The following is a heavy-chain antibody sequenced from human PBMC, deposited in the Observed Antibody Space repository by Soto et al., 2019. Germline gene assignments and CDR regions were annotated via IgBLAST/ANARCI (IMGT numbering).Heavy chain of an antibody. CDR1: GDSISSGYY. CDR2: IYHSGTT. Sequence: PSETLSLTCAVSGDSISSGYYWAWIRQPPGKGQEWIGSIYHSGTTYYNPSLKSRVSISVDTSKNQFSLRLSSVTAVDTAIYYCARLRGYCSGGSCYHFDCWGRGTLVTVSS. CDR3: ARLRGYCSGGSCYHFDC. V-gene: IGHV4-38-2*01. J-gene: IGHJ4*02. D-gene: IGHD2-15*01.